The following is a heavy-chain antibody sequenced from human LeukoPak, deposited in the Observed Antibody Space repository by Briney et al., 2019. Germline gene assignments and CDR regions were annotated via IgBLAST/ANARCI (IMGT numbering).Heavy chain of an antibody. Sequence: KPSETLSLTCAVYGGSFSVYYWSWIRQPPGKGLEWIGYIYYSDSTNYNPSLKSRVTVSVDTSKNQFSLNLSSVTAADTAVYYCARFPGGAEYRHYYYMDVWGKGTTITVSS. D-gene: IGHD1-14*01. CDR1: GGSFSVYY. CDR3: ARFPGGAEYRHYYYMDV. J-gene: IGHJ6*03. V-gene: IGHV4-59*01. CDR2: IYYSDST.